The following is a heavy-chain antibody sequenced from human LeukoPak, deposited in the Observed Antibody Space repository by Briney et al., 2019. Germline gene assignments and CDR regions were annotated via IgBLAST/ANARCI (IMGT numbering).Heavy chain of an antibody. CDR3: ARGNGYCSGGSCYRRRGWFDP. CDR1: GGSISSSSYY. CDR2: IYYSGST. D-gene: IGHD2-15*01. V-gene: IGHV4-39*01. Sequence: PSETLSLTCTVSGGSISSSSYYWGWIRQPPGKGLEWIGSIYYSGSTYYNPSLKSRVTISVDTSKNQFSLKLSSVTAADTAVYYCARGNGYCSGGSCYRRRGWFDPWGQGTLVTVSS. J-gene: IGHJ5*02.